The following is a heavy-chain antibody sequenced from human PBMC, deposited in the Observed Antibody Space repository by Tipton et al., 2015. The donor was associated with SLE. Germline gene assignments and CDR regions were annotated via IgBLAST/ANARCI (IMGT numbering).Heavy chain of an antibody. CDR2: IYYSGST. V-gene: IGHV4-38-2*01. Sequence: TLSLTCAVSGYSISSGYYWGWIRQPPGKGLEWIGYIYYSGSTNYNPSLKSRVTISVDTSKNQFSLKLSSVTAADTAVYYCADRESAGEYYGMDVWGQGTTVTVSS. CDR1: GYSISSGYY. J-gene: IGHJ6*02. CDR3: ADRESAGEYYGMDV. D-gene: IGHD3-10*01.